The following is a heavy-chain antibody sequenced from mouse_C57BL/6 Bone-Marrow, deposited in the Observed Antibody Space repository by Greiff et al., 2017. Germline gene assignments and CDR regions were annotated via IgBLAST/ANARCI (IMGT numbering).Heavy chain of an antibody. J-gene: IGHJ3*01. Sequence: VKLQQPGAELVMPGASVKLSCKASGYTFTSYWMHWVKQRPGQGLEWIGEIDPSDSYTNYNQKFKGKSTLTVDKSSSTAYMQLSSLTSEDSAVYYCARGGEAYWGQGTLVTVSA. CDR3: ARGGEAY. V-gene: IGHV1-69*01. CDR1: GYTFTSYW. CDR2: IDPSDSYT.